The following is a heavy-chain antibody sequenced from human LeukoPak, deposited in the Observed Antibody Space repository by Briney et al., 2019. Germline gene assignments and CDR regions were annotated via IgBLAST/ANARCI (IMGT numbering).Heavy chain of an antibody. V-gene: IGHV3-23*01. Sequence: QAGGSLRLSCAASGFTFSTYWMHWVRQAPGKGLEWVSGITGSGGNTYYADSVKGRFTISRDNSKNTLYLQMNSLSAEDTAVYYCAKEVGASVIFYFDYWGQGALVTVSS. D-gene: IGHD1-26*01. CDR1: GFTFSTYW. CDR2: ITGSGGNT. CDR3: AKEVGASVIFYFDY. J-gene: IGHJ4*02.